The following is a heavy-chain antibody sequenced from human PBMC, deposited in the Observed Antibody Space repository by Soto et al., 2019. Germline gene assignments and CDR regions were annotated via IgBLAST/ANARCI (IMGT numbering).Heavy chain of an antibody. J-gene: IGHJ6*02. CDR2: ISGSGGST. CDR1: GFTFSSYA. Sequence: GGSLRLSCAASGFTFSSYAMSWVRQAPGKGLEWVSAISGSGGSTYYADSVKGRFTISRDNSKNTLYLQMNSLRAEDTAVYYCAKGVVPAANSYYYYGMDVWGQGTTVTVS. CDR3: AKGVVPAANSYYYYGMDV. D-gene: IGHD2-2*01. V-gene: IGHV3-23*01.